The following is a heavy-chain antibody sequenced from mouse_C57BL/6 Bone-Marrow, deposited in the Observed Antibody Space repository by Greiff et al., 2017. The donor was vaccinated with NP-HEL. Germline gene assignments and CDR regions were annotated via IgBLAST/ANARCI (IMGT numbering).Heavy chain of an antibody. CDR2: IYPRSGNT. D-gene: IGHD2-4*01. CDR1: GYTFTSYG. CDR3: ARKEIYYEGAMDY. V-gene: IGHV1-81*01. Sequence: VQLQESGAELARPGASVKLSCKASGYTFTSYGISWVKQRTGQGLEWIGEIYPRSGNTYYNEKFKGKATLTADKSSSTAYMELRSLTSEDSAVYFCARKEIYYEGAMDYWGQGTSVTVSS. J-gene: IGHJ4*01.